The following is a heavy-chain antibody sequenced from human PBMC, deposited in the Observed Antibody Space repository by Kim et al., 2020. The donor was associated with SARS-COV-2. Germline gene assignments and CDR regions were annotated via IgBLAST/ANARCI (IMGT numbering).Heavy chain of an antibody. CDR1: GFTFSSYS. D-gene: IGHD3-16*01. J-gene: IGHJ3*02. CDR3: ARDGPILVWGSSRDAFDI. V-gene: IGHV3-21*01. CDR2: ISSSSSYI. Sequence: GGSLRLSCAASGFTFSSYSMNWVRQAPGKGLEWVSSISSSSSYIYYADSVKGRFTISRDNAKNSLYLQMNSLRAEDTAVYYCARDGPILVWGSSRDAFDIWGQGTMVTVSS.